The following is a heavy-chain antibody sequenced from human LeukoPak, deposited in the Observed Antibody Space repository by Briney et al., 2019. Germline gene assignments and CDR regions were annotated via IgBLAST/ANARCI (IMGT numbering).Heavy chain of an antibody. CDR3: ARANALYCSSTSCLFDY. CDR2: INPNSGGT. CDR1: GYTFTDYY. Sequence: GASVKVSCKASGYTFTDYYIHWVRQAPGQGLEWMAWINPNSGGTYYAQNFHDRITLTRDTSISTAYMELRRPRSDDTAIYYCARANALYCSSTSCLFDYWGQGTLVTVSS. J-gene: IGHJ4*02. V-gene: IGHV1-2*02. D-gene: IGHD2-2*01.